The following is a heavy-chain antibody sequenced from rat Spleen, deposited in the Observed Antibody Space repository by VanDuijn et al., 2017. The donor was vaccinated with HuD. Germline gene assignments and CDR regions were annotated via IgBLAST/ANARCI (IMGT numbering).Heavy chain of an antibody. CDR3: TRATTYGYTLDY. V-gene: IGHV5-20*01. J-gene: IGHJ2*01. CDR2: IINIGGST. Sequence: EVQLVESDGGLVQPGRSLKLSCAASGFTFSDYYMAWIRQAPGKGLEWVASIINIGGSTYYPDSVKDRFTISRDNAKSILYLQMNSLKSEDTATYYCTRATTYGYTLDYWGQGVMVTVSS. CDR1: GFTFSDYY. D-gene: IGHD1-6*01.